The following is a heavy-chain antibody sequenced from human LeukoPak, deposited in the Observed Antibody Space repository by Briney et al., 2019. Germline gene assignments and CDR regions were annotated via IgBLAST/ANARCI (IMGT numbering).Heavy chain of an antibody. D-gene: IGHD2-8*01. J-gene: IGHJ2*01. CDR2: ISSNGIST. CDR1: GFTFSSYG. Sequence: PGGSLRLSCAASGFTFSSYGMHWVRQAPGKGLEDVSAISSNGISTFYANSVKGRFTVSRDDSKNTVYLQMGSLRAEDMAVYYCVKWTNYYFALWGRGTLVTVSS. CDR3: VKWTNYYFAL. V-gene: IGHV3-64*01.